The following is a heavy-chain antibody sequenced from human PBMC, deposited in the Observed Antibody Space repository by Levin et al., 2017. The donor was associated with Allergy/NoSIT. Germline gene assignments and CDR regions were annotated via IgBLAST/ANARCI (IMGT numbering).Heavy chain of an antibody. CDR1: GGSITGYY. CDR2: INEIGTT. J-gene: IGHJ4*02. V-gene: IGHV4-59*08. D-gene: IGHD5-18*01. Sequence: PSETLSLTCTVSGGSITGYYWSWIRQSPWKGLEWIGYINEIGTTSYTPSLNSRLTISVDTSKNHFSLKLSSVTAADTAVYYCARHSSGFSYAYDFDYWGQGTLVTVSS. CDR3: ARHSSGFSYAYDFDY.